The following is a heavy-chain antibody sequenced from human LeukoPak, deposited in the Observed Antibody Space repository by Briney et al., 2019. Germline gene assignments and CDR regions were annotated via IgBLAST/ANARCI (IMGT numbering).Heavy chain of an antibody. V-gene: IGHV3-23*01. D-gene: IGHD3-22*01. CDR3: TKEYDYSGYLGQGRGYFDY. J-gene: IGHJ4*02. CDR2: IRGTGSST. CDR1: GFTFSSYA. Sequence: GGSLRLSCGASGFTFSSYAMAWVGQAPGEGREGGSAIRGTGSSTYYADSVKGRFTISRDNSKSTLYLQMNSLRAEDTAIYFCTKEYDYSGYLGQGRGYFDYWGQGTLVNVSS.